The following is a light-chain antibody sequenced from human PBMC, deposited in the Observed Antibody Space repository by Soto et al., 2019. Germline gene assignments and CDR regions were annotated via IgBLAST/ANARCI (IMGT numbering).Light chain of an antibody. J-gene: IGKJ1*01. CDR1: QSVSRN. CDR2: GAS. Sequence: EIVMTQSPATLSVSPGERATLSCRASQSVSRNLAWYQQKPGQAPRLLIYGASTRATGIPARFSGSGSGTEFTLTINGLQPDDFATYYCQQYNGYRTWTFGQGTKV. V-gene: IGKV3D-15*01. CDR3: QQYNGYRTWT.